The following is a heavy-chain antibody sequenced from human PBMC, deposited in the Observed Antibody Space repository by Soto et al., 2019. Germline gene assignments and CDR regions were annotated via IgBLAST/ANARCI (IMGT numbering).Heavy chain of an antibody. Sequence: EVQLLESGGGLVQPGGSLRLSCAASGFTFSSYAMSWVRQAPGKGLEWVSAISGSGGSTYYADSVKGRFTISRDNSKNTLYRQMNSLRAEDTAVYYCAKDPWGYDSCTGFDYWGQGTLVTVSS. CDR3: AKDPWGYDSCTGFDY. V-gene: IGHV3-23*01. J-gene: IGHJ4*02. CDR1: GFTFSSYA. CDR2: ISGSGGST. D-gene: IGHD2-8*02.